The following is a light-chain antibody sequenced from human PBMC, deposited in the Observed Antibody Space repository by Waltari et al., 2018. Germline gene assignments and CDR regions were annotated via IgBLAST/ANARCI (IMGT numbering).Light chain of an antibody. Sequence: EIVLTHSPGTLSLSPGERATVSCRASQRISSSYLARYQQKPGQAPRLLIYGASRRATGIPDRFSGGGSWTDFTLTIRRLEPEDFAGYYCQQFGISVWTFGQGTKVEIK. J-gene: IGKJ1*01. CDR3: QQFGISVWT. CDR1: QRISSSY. CDR2: GAS. V-gene: IGKV3-20*01.